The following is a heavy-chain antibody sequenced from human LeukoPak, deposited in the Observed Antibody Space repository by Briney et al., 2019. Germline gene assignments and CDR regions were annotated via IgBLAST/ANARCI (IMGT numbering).Heavy chain of an antibody. CDR3: VGASAEGYFDS. CDR1: GFIVSSYY. CDR2: IYSGGST. V-gene: IGHV3-66*01. D-gene: IGHD2-2*01. J-gene: IGHJ4*02. Sequence: GGSLRLSCVASGFIVSSYYMTWVRQAPGKGLEWVSVIYSGGSTYYADSVKGRVAISRDNSKNTVFLQMSSVRAEDTAMYYCVGASAEGYFDSWGQGTLVTVSA.